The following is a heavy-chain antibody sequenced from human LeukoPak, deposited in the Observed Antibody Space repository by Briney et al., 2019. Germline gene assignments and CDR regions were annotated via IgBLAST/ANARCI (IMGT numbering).Heavy chain of an antibody. CDR2: ISGSGDTK. D-gene: IGHD5/OR15-5a*01. CDR1: GFTFSTYA. Sequence: GGSLRLSCAASGFTFSTYAMTWVRQAPGKGLEWVSVISGSGDTKYYADSVKGRFTISRDNSENTLYLQMKSLRHEDTAVYYCARDWSAAVYAPFDYWGQGTLVTVSS. CDR3: ARDWSAAVYAPFDY. V-gene: IGHV3-23*01. J-gene: IGHJ4*02.